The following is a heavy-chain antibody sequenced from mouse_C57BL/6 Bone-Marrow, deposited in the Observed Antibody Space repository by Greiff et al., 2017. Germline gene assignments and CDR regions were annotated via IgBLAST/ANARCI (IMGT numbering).Heavy chain of an antibody. J-gene: IGHJ1*03. CDR2: IWRGGST. Sequence: QVQLQQSGPGLVQPSQSLSITCTVSGFSLTSYGVHWVRQSPGKGLEWLGVIWRGGSTDYNAAFMSRLSITKDNSKSQVFSKMNSLQADDTAIYYCAKPGYGNYDWYFDVWGTGTTVTVSS. CDR3: AKPGYGNYDWYFDV. CDR1: GFSLTSYG. D-gene: IGHD2-1*01. V-gene: IGHV2-5*01.